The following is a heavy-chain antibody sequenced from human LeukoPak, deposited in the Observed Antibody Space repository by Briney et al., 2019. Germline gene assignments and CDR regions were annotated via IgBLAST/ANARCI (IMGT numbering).Heavy chain of an antibody. Sequence: SETLSLTCTVSGGSINDASWNWIRQPPGQGLEWIGYINHSGGTNYNPSLKRRVTISLDTSTNQSSLKLSSVTAADTAVYYCARVGTYYRSLDSWGQGTLVTVSS. CDR1: GGSINDAS. CDR2: INHSGGT. D-gene: IGHD3-10*01. CDR3: ARVGTYYRSLDS. V-gene: IGHV4-59*12. J-gene: IGHJ4*02.